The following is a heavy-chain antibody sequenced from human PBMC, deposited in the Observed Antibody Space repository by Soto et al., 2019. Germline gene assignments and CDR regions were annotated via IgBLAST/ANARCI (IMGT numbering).Heavy chain of an antibody. CDR1: GGSISSGDYY. CDR3: AARGGLPRYY. V-gene: IGHV4-30-4*01. J-gene: IGHJ4*02. D-gene: IGHD5-12*01. CDR2: IYYSGIT. Sequence: VQVRDRGLRRGNASETLSLTCTVSGGSISSGDYYWSWIRQPPGKGLEWIGYIYYSGITYYNPSLKSRVTISVDTSKNQFSLKLSSVTVADTAVYYSAARGGLPRYYWGQGTLVTVSS.